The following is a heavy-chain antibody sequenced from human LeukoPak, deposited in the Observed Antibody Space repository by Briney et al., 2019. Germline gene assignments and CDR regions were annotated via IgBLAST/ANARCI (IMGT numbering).Heavy chain of an antibody. V-gene: IGHV3-48*03. CDR2: ISSSSSTI. J-gene: IGHJ6*04. CDR1: GFTLSSYE. D-gene: IGHD3-10*02. CDR3: AELGITMIGGV. Sequence: GGSLRLSCAASGFTLSSYEMNWVRQAPGQGLEWFSYISSSSSTIYYADAVKGRFTISNHNAKNSLYLQMNSLRAEDTAVYYCAELGITMIGGVWGKGTTVTISS.